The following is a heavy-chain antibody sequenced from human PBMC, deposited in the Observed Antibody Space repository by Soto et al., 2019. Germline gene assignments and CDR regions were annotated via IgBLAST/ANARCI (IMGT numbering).Heavy chain of an antibody. CDR3: AKAFRRGYYGMDV. V-gene: IGHV3-30*18. J-gene: IGHJ6*02. CDR1: GFTFSSYG. Sequence: PGGSLRLSCAASGFTFSSYGMHWVHQAPGKGLEWVAVISYDGSNKYYADSVEGRFTISRDNSKNTLYLQMNSLRAEDTAVYYCAKAFRRGYYGMDVWGQGTPVTVSS. D-gene: IGHD3-10*01. CDR2: ISYDGSNK.